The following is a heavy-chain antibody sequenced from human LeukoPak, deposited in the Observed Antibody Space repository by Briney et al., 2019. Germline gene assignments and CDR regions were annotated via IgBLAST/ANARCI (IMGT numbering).Heavy chain of an antibody. CDR1: PLDFPSYW. J-gene: IGHJ4*02. CDR2: IYPGDSDT. Sequence: GQALTIACPGHPLDFPSYWIGWVGQITGKGRGWMGIIYPGDSDTRYSPSFQGQVTISADKSISTAYLQWSSLKASDTAMYYCARRAYGDSNWVFYWGQRTLFTVSS. CDR3: ARRAYGDSNWVFY. V-gene: IGHV5-51*01. D-gene: IGHD4-17*01.